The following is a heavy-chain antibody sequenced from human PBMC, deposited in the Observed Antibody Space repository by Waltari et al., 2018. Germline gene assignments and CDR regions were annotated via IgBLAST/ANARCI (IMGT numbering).Heavy chain of an antibody. J-gene: IGHJ6*02. CDR2: IYHSGST. Sequence: QVQLQESGPGLVKPSGTLSLTCAVSGGSISSSNWWSWVRQPPGKGLEWIGEIYHSGSTNYNPSLKSRVTISVDKSKNQFSLKLSSVTAADTAVYYCARDKFGTLKPYHYYYYGMDVWGQGTTVTVSS. CDR1: GGSISSSNW. CDR3: ARDKFGTLKPYHYYYYGMDV. V-gene: IGHV4-4*02. D-gene: IGHD1-1*01.